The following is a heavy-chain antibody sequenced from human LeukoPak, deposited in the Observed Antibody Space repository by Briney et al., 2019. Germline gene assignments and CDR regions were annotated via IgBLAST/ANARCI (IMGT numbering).Heavy chain of an antibody. Sequence: ASVKASCKASGYTFTSYGISWVRQAPGQGLEWMGWISAYNGNTNYAQKLQGRVTMTTDTSTSTAYMELRSLRSDDTAVYYCARDGRYYDSSGDEEIDYWGQGTLVTVSS. D-gene: IGHD3-22*01. CDR1: GYTFTSYG. V-gene: IGHV1-18*01. J-gene: IGHJ4*02. CDR3: ARDGRYYDSSGDEEIDY. CDR2: ISAYNGNT.